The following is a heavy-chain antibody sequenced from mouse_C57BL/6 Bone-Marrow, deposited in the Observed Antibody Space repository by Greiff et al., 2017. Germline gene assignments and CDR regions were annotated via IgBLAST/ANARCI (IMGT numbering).Heavy chain of an antibody. V-gene: IGHV2-2*01. CDR2: IWSGGST. CDR1: GFSLTSYG. Sequence: QVQLKQSGPGLVQPSQSLSITCTASGFSLTSYGVHWVRQSPGKGLEWMGVIWSGGSTDYNAAFISRLSISKDDSKSHVFFKMNSLQADDTAIYYCVRLIYYDYDGYYYAMDYWGQGTSVTVSS. CDR3: VRLIYYDYDGYYYAMDY. D-gene: IGHD2-4*01. J-gene: IGHJ4*01.